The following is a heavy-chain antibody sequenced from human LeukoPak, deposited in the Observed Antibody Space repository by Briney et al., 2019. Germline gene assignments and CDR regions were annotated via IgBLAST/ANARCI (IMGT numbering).Heavy chain of an antibody. CDR3: ARTYYYDSSGYYPLGY. CDR1: GGSFSGYY. D-gene: IGHD3-22*01. V-gene: IGHV4-34*01. Sequence: PSETLSLTCAVYGGSFSGYYWSWIRQPPGKGLEWIGEINHSGSTNYNPSLKSRVTISVDTSKNQFSLKLSSVTAADTAVYYCARTYYYDSSGYYPLGYWGQGTLVTVSS. J-gene: IGHJ4*02. CDR2: INHSGST.